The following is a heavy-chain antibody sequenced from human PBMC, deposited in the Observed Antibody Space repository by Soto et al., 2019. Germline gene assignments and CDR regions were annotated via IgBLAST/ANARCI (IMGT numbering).Heavy chain of an antibody. CDR3: ARDQRLGSDYGDYSGWGVVRYYYYYGMDV. Sequence: PGGSLRLSCAASGFTFSSYSMNWVRQAPGKGLEWVSSISSSSSYIYYADSVKGRFTISRDNAKNSLYLQMNSLRAEDTAVYYCARDQRLGSDYGDYSGWGVVRYYYYYGMDVWGQGTTVTVSS. CDR2: ISSSSSYI. CDR1: GFTFSSYS. J-gene: IGHJ6*02. V-gene: IGHV3-21*01. D-gene: IGHD4-17*01.